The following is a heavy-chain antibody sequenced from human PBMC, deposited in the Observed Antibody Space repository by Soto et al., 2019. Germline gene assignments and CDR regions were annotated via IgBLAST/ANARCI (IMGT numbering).Heavy chain of an antibody. CDR2: INAGNGNT. CDR1: GYTFTSYA. J-gene: IGHJ5*02. V-gene: IGHV1-3*01. Sequence: ASVKVSCKASGYTFTSYAMHWVRQAPGQRLEWMGWINAGNGNTKYSQKFQGRVTITRDTSASTAYMELSSLRSEDTAVYYCALSDSLRFLGGWFALWGQGTLVPVSS. CDR3: ALSDSLRFLGGWFAL. D-gene: IGHD3-3*01.